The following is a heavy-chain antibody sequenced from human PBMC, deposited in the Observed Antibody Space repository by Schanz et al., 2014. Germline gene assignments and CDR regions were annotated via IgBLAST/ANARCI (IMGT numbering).Heavy chain of an antibody. Sequence: EVQLLESGGGLVQPGGSLRLSCAASGFTFRNYDMRWVRQAPGKGLEWVSFISTGRYLYYADSVKGRFTISRDNTKNSVFLQMSSLRVEDTGLYFCARDPVEGAPTPYYFDSWGPGTLVTVSS. V-gene: IGHV3-48*04. CDR1: GFTFRNYD. D-gene: IGHD1-26*01. J-gene: IGHJ4*02. CDR2: ISTGRYL. CDR3: ARDPVEGAPTPYYFDS.